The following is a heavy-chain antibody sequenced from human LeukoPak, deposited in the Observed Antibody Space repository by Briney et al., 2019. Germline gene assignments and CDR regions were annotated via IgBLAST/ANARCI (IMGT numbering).Heavy chain of an antibody. CDR1: GYTFTSYG. Sequence: ASVKVSCKASGYTFTSYGISWVRQAPGQGLEWMGWISAYNGNTNYAQKLQGRVTMTTDTSTSTAYMELSSLRSEDTAVYYCARGLGSSAGALGGDYYYGMDVWGQGTTVTVSS. CDR2: ISAYNGNT. V-gene: IGHV1-18*01. J-gene: IGHJ6*02. CDR3: ARGLGSSAGALGGDYYYGMDV. D-gene: IGHD3-10*01.